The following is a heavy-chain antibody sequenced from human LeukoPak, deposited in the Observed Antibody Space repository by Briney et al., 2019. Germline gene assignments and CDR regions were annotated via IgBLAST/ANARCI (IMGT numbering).Heavy chain of an antibody. D-gene: IGHD3-9*01. V-gene: IGHV1-8*03. J-gene: IGHJ4*02. CDR3: ARGPRERYFYRVRGKVYFFDY. Sequence: GSVKVSYKASLYTLTRYDINWVRQATGQGREWMGWMYPISGNKGYAQKFQGRVTNTRNSSIRTAYTELSRLRSEDTAVYYCARGPRERYFYRVRGKVYFFDYWGQGTLVTVSS. CDR2: MYPISGNK. CDR1: LYTLTRYD.